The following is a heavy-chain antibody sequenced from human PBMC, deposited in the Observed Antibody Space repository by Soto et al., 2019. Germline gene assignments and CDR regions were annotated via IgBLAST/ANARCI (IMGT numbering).Heavy chain of an antibody. Sequence: QVQLQESGPGLVKPSETLSLTCTVSGGSISSYYWSWIRQPPGKGLEWIGYIYYSGSTNYNPSLKSRVTISVDTSKNQFSLKLSSVTAADTAVYYCARRVHYYYGIDVWGQGTTVTVSS. J-gene: IGHJ6*02. CDR3: ARRVHYYYGIDV. CDR2: IYYSGST. CDR1: GGSISSYY. D-gene: IGHD3-3*01. V-gene: IGHV4-59*01.